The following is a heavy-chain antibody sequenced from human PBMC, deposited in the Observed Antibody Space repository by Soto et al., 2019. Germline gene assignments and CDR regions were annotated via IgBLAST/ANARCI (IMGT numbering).Heavy chain of an antibody. CDR1: GYTFTSYY. CDR2: INHSGGST. D-gene: IGHD6-19*01. J-gene: IGHJ6*02. Sequence: QVQLVQSGAEVKKPGASVKVSCKASGYTFTSYYMHWVRQAPGQGLEWMGIINHSGGSTSYAQKFQGRVTMTRDTSTSTVYMELSSLRSEDTAVYYCARELNSGFSYYYCSDVWGQGTTVTVSS. CDR3: ARELNSGFSYYYCSDV. V-gene: IGHV1-46*01.